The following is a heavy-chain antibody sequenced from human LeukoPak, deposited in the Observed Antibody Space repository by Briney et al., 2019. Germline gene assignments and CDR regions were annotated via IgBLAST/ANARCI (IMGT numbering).Heavy chain of an antibody. D-gene: IGHD3-22*01. CDR3: ARGGTMIVSRDYFDY. J-gene: IGHJ4*02. V-gene: IGHV3-48*03. CDR2: ISSSGSTI. CDR1: GFTSSSYE. Sequence: PGGSLRLSCAASGFTSSSYEMNWVRQAPGKGLEWVSYISSSGSTIYYADSVKGRFTISRDNAKNSLYLQMNSLRAEDTAVYYCARGGTMIVSRDYFDYWGQGTLVTVSS.